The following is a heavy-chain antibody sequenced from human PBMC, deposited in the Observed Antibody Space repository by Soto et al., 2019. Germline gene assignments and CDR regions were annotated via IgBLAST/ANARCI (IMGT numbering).Heavy chain of an antibody. D-gene: IGHD6-19*01. V-gene: IGHV4-38-2*01. CDR2: IYYSGSA. CDR3: AKKVSPMAAGDY. Sequence: SETLSLTCAVSGDSISSGYYWAWIRQPPGKGLEWIGSIYYSGSAYYNPSLKSRVTISADTPKNQFSLQLSSVTAADTAVFYCAKKVSPMAAGDYWGQGILVTVSS. J-gene: IGHJ4*02. CDR1: GDSISSGYY.